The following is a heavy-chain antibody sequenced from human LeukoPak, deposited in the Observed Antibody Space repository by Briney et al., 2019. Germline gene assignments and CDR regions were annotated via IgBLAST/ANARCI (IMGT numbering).Heavy chain of an antibody. CDR2: IYYSGST. J-gene: IGHJ4*02. D-gene: IGHD3-16*02. V-gene: IGHV4-39*07. CDR3: ARGKGDVWGSYRYSSYFDY. Sequence: SETLSLTCTVSGGSISSSSYYWGWIRQPPGKGLEWIGSIYYSGSTNYNPSLKSRVTISVDTSKNQFSLKLSSVTAADTAVYYCARGKGDVWGSYRYSSYFDYWGQGTLVTVSS. CDR1: GGSISSSSYY.